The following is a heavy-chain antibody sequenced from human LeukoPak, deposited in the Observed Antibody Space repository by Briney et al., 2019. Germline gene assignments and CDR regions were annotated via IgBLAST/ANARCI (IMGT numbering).Heavy chain of an antibody. J-gene: IGHJ5*02. CDR3: AREGYCANGVCYWDWFVP. V-gene: IGHV4-4*09. Sequence: SETLSLTCTVSGGSISSYYWSWIRQPPGKGLEWIGYVYTSGSTNYNPSLKSRVTISVDTSKNQFSLKLSSVTAADTAVYYCAREGYCANGVCYWDWFVPWGPGALVTVS. D-gene: IGHD2-8*01. CDR2: VYTSGST. CDR1: GGSISSYY.